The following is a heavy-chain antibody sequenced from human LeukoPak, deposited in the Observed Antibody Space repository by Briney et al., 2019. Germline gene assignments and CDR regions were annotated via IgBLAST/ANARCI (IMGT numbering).Heavy chain of an antibody. Sequence: SVKVSCKASGGTFSSYAISWVRQAPRQGLEWMGGIIPIFGTANYAQKFQGRVTITADESTSTAYMELSSLRSEDTAVYYCASFGQLVPPFDYWGQGTLVTVSS. CDR1: GGTFSSYA. J-gene: IGHJ4*02. V-gene: IGHV1-69*13. CDR3: ASFGQLVPPFDY. D-gene: IGHD6-6*01. CDR2: IIPIFGTA.